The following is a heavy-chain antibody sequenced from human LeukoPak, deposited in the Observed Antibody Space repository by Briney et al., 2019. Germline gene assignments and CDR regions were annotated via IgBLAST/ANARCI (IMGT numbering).Heavy chain of an antibody. Sequence: GGSLRLSCAASGFTFSSYAMSWVRQAPGKGLDWVSAISGSGGSSYYADSVKGRFTISRDNSKNTLFLQMNSLRAENTAVYYCAKPVIYGSEQTDYWGQGTLVTVSS. J-gene: IGHJ4*02. CDR2: ISGSGGSS. D-gene: IGHD3-10*01. CDR3: AKPVIYGSEQTDY. CDR1: GFTFSSYA. V-gene: IGHV3-23*01.